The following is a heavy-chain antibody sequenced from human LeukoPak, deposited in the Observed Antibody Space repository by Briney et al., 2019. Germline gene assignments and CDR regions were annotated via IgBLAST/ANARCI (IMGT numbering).Heavy chain of an antibody. Sequence: PGGSLRLSCAASGVTFSSYGMSWGREAAGKGVEWVSAISGSGGTTYYADSVKGRFSISRDNSKNPLYLQMNSLRPEDTAVYYCARGGTGHYYASGTYYQSYYFDYWGQGSLVTVSS. J-gene: IGHJ4*02. CDR3: ARGGTGHYYASGTYYQSYYFDY. CDR1: GVTFSSYG. D-gene: IGHD3-10*01. V-gene: IGHV3-23*01. CDR2: ISGSGGTT.